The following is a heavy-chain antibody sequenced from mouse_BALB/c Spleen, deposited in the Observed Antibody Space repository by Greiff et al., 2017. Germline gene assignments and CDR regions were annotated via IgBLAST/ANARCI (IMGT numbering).Heavy chain of an antibody. D-gene: IGHD2-14*01. CDR2: ISYDGSN. CDR3: ARDGVRRAMDY. J-gene: IGHJ4*01. V-gene: IGHV3-6*02. CDR1: GYSITSGYY. Sequence: VQLKESGPGLVKPSQSLSLTCSVTGYSITSGYYWNWIRQFPGNKLEWMGYISYDGSNNYNPSLKNRISITRDTSKSQFFLKLNSVTTEDTATYYCARDGVRRAMDYWGQGTSVTVSS.